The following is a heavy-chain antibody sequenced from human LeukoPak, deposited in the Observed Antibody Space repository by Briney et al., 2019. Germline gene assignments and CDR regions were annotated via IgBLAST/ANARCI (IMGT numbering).Heavy chain of an antibody. Sequence: SETLSLTCAVYGGSFSGYYWSWIRQPPGKGLEWIGEINHSGSTNYNPSLKSRVTISVDTSKNQFSLKLSSVTAADTAVYYCARQDYGDYEYYFDYWAREPWSPSPQ. J-gene: IGHJ4*02. V-gene: IGHV4-34*01. CDR1: GGSFSGYY. D-gene: IGHD4-17*01. CDR2: INHSGST. CDR3: ARQDYGDYEYYFDY.